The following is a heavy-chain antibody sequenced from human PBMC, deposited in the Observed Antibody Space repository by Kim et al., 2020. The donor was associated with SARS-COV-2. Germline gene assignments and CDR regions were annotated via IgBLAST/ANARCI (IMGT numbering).Heavy chain of an antibody. CDR2: ISYDGSNK. D-gene: IGHD6-13*01. CDR1: GFTFSSYG. Sequence: GGSLRLSCAASGFTFSSYGMHWVRQAPGKGLEWVAVISYDGSNKYYADSVKGRFTISRDNYKNTLYLQMNSLRAEDTAVYYCAKDEAAAGNWYFDLWGRG. CDR3: AKDEAAAGNWYFDL. J-gene: IGHJ2*01. V-gene: IGHV3-30*18.